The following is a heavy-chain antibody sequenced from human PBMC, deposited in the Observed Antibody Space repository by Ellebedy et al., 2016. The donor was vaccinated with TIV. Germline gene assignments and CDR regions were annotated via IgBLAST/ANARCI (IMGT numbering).Heavy chain of an antibody. D-gene: IGHD3-10*01. V-gene: IGHV3-23*01. J-gene: IGHJ4*02. Sequence: GESLKISXAASGLSFSTYGMTWVRQAPGKGLLWVSTISASGTTTYYADSVRGRFTISRDNSKNTLSLQMNSLRAEDTAIYYCARHYVPDYGSGTFHPSDHWGQGTLVTVSS. CDR3: ARHYVPDYGSGTFHPSDH. CDR1: GLSFSTYG. CDR2: ISASGTTT.